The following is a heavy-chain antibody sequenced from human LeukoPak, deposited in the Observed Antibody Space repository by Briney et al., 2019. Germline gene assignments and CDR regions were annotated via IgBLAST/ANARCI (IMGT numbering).Heavy chain of an antibody. CDR2: IKRDESDQ. V-gene: IGHV3-7*01. CDR3: VGPKD. Sequence: PGGSLRLSCAASGFTFSDYWMNWVRQTPGKGLEWVANIKRDESDQNYVDSVKGRFTISRDNAKNSLYLQMNSLRAEDTAMYYCVGPKDWGQGTLVTVSS. CDR1: GFTFSDYW. J-gene: IGHJ4*02.